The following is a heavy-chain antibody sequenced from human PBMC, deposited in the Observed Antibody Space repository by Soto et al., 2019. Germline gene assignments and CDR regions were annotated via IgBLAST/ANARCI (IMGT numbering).Heavy chain of an antibody. V-gene: IGHV1-46*01. D-gene: IGHD1-26*01. CDR1: GYTFISYY. J-gene: IGHJ3*02. CDR2: TNPSGSIT. Sequence: ASVKVSCKASGYTFISYYIHWVRQAPGQGLQWMGITNPSGSITTYAQKFQGRVTMTRDTSTSTVYMELSSLTSDDTAVYYCASPIGGSYNAFDIWGQGTMVTVSS. CDR3: ASPIGGSYNAFDI.